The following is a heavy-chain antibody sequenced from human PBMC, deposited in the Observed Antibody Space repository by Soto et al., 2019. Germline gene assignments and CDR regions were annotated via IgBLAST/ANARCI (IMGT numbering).Heavy chain of an antibody. V-gene: IGHV3-53*01. CDR1: GFTVSRNY. J-gene: IGHJ4*02. Sequence: GGSLRLSCAVSGFTVSRNYINWVRQAPGKGLEWVSVIYSGGSTYYADSVKGRFTISRDNSKNTLYLQMDRLRVEDTAVYYCARVEMATITLDYWGQGTLVTVSS. D-gene: IGHD5-12*01. CDR2: IYSGGST. CDR3: ARVEMATITLDY.